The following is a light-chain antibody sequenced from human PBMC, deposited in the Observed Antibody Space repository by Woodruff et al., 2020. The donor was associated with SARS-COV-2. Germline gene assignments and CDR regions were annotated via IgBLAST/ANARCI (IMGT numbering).Light chain of an antibody. Sequence: PGQAPVLVVYDDSDRPSGIPERFSGSKSGNTASLTISGLQAEDEADYYCSSVTSSSTYVF. CDR3: SSVTSSSTYV. CDR2: DDS. V-gene: IGLV2-18*02. J-gene: IGLJ1*01.